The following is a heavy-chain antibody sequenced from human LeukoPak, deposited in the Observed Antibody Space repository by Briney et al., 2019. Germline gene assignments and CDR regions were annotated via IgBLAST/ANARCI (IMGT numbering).Heavy chain of an antibody. V-gene: IGHV3-9*03. CDR1: GFTFDDYA. Sequence: PGRSLRLSCAASGFTFDDYAMHWVRQAPGKGLEWVSGISWNSGSIGYADSVKGRFTISRDNAKNSRYLQMNSLRAEDMALYYCAKDTVGGSDFWSGYSSYFDDWGQGALVTVST. D-gene: IGHD3-3*01. J-gene: IGHJ4*02. CDR3: AKDTVGGSDFWSGYSSYFDD. CDR2: ISWNSGSI.